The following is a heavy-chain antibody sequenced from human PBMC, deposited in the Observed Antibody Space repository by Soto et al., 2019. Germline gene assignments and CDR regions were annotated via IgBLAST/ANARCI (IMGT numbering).Heavy chain of an antibody. J-gene: IGHJ4*02. CDR3: AREGGESSDGLYYFDS. CDR2: IYYSGNT. Sequence: QVQLQESGPGLVKPSQTLSLTCTVSGGSTSSDNYWSWIRQPPGKGLEWIGHIYYSGNTDYNPSLKSRPAISIDTSKNQFALKLSSVTAADTAVYFCAREGGESSDGLYYFDSWGQGSLVTVSS. D-gene: IGHD3-16*01. CDR1: GGSTSSDNY. V-gene: IGHV4-30-4*01.